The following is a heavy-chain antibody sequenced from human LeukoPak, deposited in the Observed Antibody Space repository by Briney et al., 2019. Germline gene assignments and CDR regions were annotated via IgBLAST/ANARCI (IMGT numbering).Heavy chain of an antibody. V-gene: IGHV3-30*02. Sequence: PGGSPRLSCAASGFTFNSYGMHWVRQAPGKGLEWVAFIRYDGSNKYYADSVKGRFTISRDNSKNTLYLQMNSLRAEDTAVYYCAKIWGSYSEYYFDYWGQGTLVTVSS. CDR1: GFTFNSYG. D-gene: IGHD1-26*01. J-gene: IGHJ4*02. CDR3: AKIWGSYSEYYFDY. CDR2: IRYDGSNK.